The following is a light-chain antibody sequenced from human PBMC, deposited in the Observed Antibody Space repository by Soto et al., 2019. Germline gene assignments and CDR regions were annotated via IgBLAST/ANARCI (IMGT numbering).Light chain of an antibody. Sequence: DIQMTQSPSTLSASVGDRVTITCRASQTISDWLAWYQQKPGKAPKVLIYDASSLEIGVPSRFSGSGSGTEFTLTISSLQPDDFATYYCQQYSNYRWTFGQGTKV. CDR3: QQYSNYRWT. CDR1: QTISDW. J-gene: IGKJ1*01. CDR2: DAS. V-gene: IGKV1-5*01.